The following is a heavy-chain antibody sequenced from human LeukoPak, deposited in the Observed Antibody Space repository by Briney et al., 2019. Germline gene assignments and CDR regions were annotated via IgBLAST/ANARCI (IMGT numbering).Heavy chain of an antibody. CDR2: TRKKTNSYTT. J-gene: IGHJ4*02. CDR1: GFTFSSYA. Sequence: GRSLRLSCAASGFTFSSYAMHWVRQAPGKGLEWVGRTRKKTNSYTTEYAASVKGGFTISRDDSKNSLYLQMNSLKAEDTAVYYCTRVVLVGTTYSYFDYWGQGTLVTVSS. D-gene: IGHD1-26*01. V-gene: IGHV3-72*01. CDR3: TRVVLVGTTYSYFDY.